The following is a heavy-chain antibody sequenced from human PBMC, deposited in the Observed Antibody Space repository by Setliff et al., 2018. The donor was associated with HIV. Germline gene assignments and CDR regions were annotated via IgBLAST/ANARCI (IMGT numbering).Heavy chain of an antibody. CDR1: GGTFSNYG. V-gene: IGHV1-69*05. Sequence: GASVKVSCKASGGTFSNYGMSWVRQAPGQGLEWMGGIIPISGTANYAQKVQGRVTITTDESTSTAYMELSGLRSEDTAVYYCARGTYYYDSSGAPLEYWGQGTLVTVSS. D-gene: IGHD3-22*01. CDR3: ARGTYYYDSSGAPLEY. J-gene: IGHJ4*02. CDR2: IIPISGTA.